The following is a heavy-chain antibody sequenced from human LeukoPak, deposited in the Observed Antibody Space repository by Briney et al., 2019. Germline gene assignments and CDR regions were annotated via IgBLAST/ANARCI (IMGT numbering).Heavy chain of an antibody. CDR1: GYTFTSYW. CDR2: IDHTDSYT. D-gene: IGHD3-10*01. Sequence: AESLRISCKGSGYTFTSYWFSCLRQMPGEGLEWMGLIDHTDSYTNYSPSFQGHVTISADKSISTAYLQWSSLKTSDTAMYYCARAAQDFYDSGSPDYWGQGTLVTVSS. CDR3: ARAAQDFYDSGSPDY. J-gene: IGHJ4*02. V-gene: IGHV5-10-1*01.